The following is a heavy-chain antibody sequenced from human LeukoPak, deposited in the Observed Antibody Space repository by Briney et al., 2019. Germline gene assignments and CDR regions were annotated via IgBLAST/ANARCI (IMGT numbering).Heavy chain of an antibody. CDR2: IKQDGSEK. V-gene: IGHV3-7*01. CDR1: GFTFSSYW. CDR3: VRDGSDSTGYYYAL. D-gene: IGHD3-22*01. J-gene: IGHJ4*02. Sequence: GGSLRLSCAASGFTFSSYWMSWVRQAPGKGLECVANIKQDGSEKYYVDSVKGRFTISRDNAKNSVYRHMNSLRAEDTAVYYCVRDGSDSTGYYYALWGQGTLVTVSS.